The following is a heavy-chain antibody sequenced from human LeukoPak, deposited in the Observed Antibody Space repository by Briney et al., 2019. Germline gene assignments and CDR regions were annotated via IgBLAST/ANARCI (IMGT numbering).Heavy chain of an antibody. D-gene: IGHD3-10*01. J-gene: IGHJ5*02. V-gene: IGHV1-69*05. CDR3: ARDQRVGWGSGRYNWFDP. CDR1: GGTFSSNA. Sequence: ASVKVSCKASGGTFSSNAISRVGQAPRQGVEWMGGIIPTIGRTNYAQKFQGRVTITTDESTSTAYMEVSSLRSEDTAVYYCARDQRVGWGSGRYNWFDPWGQGTLVTVSS. CDR2: IIPTIGRT.